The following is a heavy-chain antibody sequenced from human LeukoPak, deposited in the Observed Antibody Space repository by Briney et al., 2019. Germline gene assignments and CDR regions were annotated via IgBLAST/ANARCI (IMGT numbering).Heavy chain of an antibody. J-gene: IGHJ4*02. CDR1: GFTFSSYA. CDR2: ISGSGGNT. Sequence: PGGSLRLSCAASGFTFSSYAMNWVRQAPGKGLEWVSGISGSGGNTYYADSVKGRFTISRDNSKNTLYLQMNSLRADDTAEYFCAKGRPRNYYFDYWGQRTLVTVSP. V-gene: IGHV3-23*01. CDR3: AKGRPRNYYFDY.